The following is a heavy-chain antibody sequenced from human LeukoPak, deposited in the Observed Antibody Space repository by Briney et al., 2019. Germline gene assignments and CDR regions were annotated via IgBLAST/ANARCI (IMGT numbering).Heavy chain of an antibody. CDR1: GFIFTSYF. CDR3: AKDTVVRGVRSLYGMDV. CDR2: IKHDGSEK. Sequence: GGSLRLSCAASGFIFTSYFMSWVRQAPGKGLEWVASIKHDGSEKYYVDSVRGRFTISRDNTMNSLYLQINSLRAEDTALYYCAKDTVVRGVRSLYGMDVWGQGTTVTVSS. D-gene: IGHD3-10*01. V-gene: IGHV3-7*03. J-gene: IGHJ6*02.